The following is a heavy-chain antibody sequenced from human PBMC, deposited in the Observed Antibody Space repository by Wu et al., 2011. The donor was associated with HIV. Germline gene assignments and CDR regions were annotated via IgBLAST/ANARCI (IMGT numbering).Heavy chain of an antibody. V-gene: IGHV1-69*18. CDR3: ARGIRDGDEKDASDV. CDR2: ITPVFGFT. D-gene: IGHD3-10*01. J-gene: IGHJ3*01. CDR1: GGTFSSYS. Sequence: QVQLVQSGAEVKRPGSSVKVSCKASGGTFSSYSINWVRQAPGQGLEWMGRITPVFGFTNYAQKFQGRVTISADEASGTAYLDPRRLRSEDTAVYYCARGIRDGDEKDASDVWGQGTLVSVSS.